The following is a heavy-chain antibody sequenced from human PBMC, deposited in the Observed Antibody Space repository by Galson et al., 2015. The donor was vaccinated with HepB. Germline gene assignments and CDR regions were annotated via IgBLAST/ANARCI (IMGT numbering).Heavy chain of an antibody. CDR1: GFTFSNYA. D-gene: IGHD4-23*01. Sequence: SLRLPRAASGFTFSNYAMSWVRQAAGKGLEWVCANSSSGGTTYYADSVKGRFTISRDNSKNTLYLQMNSLRAEDTAVFYCAILPTVAPPLDFWGQGTLVTVSS. V-gene: IGHV3-23*01. CDR2: NSSSGGTT. J-gene: IGHJ4*02. CDR3: AILPTVAPPLDF.